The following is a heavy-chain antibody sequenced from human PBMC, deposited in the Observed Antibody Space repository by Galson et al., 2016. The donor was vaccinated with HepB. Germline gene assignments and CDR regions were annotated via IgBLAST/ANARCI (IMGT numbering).Heavy chain of an antibody. CDR3: AKMVLWSYYMDA. CDR1: GFIFSDYS. CDR2: ISSGSGTI. J-gene: IGHJ6*03. D-gene: IGHD2/OR15-2a*01. Sequence: SLRLSCAASGFIFSDYSMKWVRQAPGKGLEWVSYISSGSGTIKYADSVKGRFTISRDNAKNSLFLHMDSLRDEDTAVYYCAKMVLWSYYMDAWGQGTMVTVSS. V-gene: IGHV3-48*02.